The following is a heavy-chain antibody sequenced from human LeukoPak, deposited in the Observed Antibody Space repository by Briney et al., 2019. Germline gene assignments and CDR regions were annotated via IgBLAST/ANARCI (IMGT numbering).Heavy chain of an antibody. V-gene: IGHV1-2*02. CDR1: GYTFTGYY. CDR3: ARDLASLGYCSGGSCYYYYYYMDV. J-gene: IGHJ6*03. D-gene: IGHD2-15*01. CDR2: INPNSGGT. Sequence: ASVKVSCKASGYTFTGYYMHWVRQAPGQGLEWMGWINPNSGGTNYAQKFQGRVTMTRDTSISTAYMELSRLRSDDTAVYYCARDLASLGYCSGGSCYYYYYYMDVWGKGTTVTISS.